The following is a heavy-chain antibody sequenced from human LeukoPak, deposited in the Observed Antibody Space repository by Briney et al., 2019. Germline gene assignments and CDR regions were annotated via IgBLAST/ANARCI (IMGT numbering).Heavy chain of an antibody. CDR2: INWNGGGT. V-gene: IGHV3-9*01. CDR1: GYSFKDYG. D-gene: IGHD1-26*01. CDR3: AKHLTATNTYIFFGLDV. J-gene: IGHJ6*02. Sequence: GGSLRLSCAATGYSFKDYGMHWVRHPPGKGLEWVSAINWNGGGTDYAGSVKGRFTIFRDNAKNSLYLQLSSLRPEDTALYYCAKHLTATNTYIFFGLDVWGQGTSVTVSS.